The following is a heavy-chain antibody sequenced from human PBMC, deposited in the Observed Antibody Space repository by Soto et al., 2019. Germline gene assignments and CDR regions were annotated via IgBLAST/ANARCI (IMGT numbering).Heavy chain of an antibody. V-gene: IGHV3-74*01. CDR2: INSDGSST. CDR1: GFTFSSYW. CDR3: ARGQGGFHYYYYGMDV. J-gene: IGHJ6*02. Sequence: GGSLRLSCAASGFTFSSYWMHWVRQAPGKGLVWVPRINSDGSSTSYADSVKGRFTISRDNAKNTLYLQMNSLRAEDTAVYYCARGQGGFHYYYYGMDVWGQGTTVTVSS. D-gene: IGHD3-16*01.